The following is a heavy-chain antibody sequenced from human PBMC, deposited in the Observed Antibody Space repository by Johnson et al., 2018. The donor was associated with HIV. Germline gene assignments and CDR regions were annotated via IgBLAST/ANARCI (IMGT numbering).Heavy chain of an antibody. D-gene: IGHD1-26*01. V-gene: IGHV3-30*03. J-gene: IGHJ3*02. CDR1: GFTFDDYG. CDR2: ISYDGSNK. Sequence: VQLVESGGGVVRPGGSLRLSCAASGFTFDDYGMSWVRQAPGKGPEWVAVISYDGSNKYYADSVKGRFTISRDNSKNTLYLQMNSLRAEDTAVYYCASAWGELDDAFDIWGQGTMVTVSS. CDR3: ASAWGELDDAFDI.